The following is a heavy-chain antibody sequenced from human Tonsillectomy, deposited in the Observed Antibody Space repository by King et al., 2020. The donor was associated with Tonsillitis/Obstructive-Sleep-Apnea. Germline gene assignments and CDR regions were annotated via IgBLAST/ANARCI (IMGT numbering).Heavy chain of an antibody. V-gene: IGHV4-39*01. CDR1: GGSISSSSYY. CDR2: IYYSGST. D-gene: IGHD5-18*01. CDR3: ASGVLRGYSYGYGY. J-gene: IGHJ4*02. Sequence: LQLQESGPGLVKPSETLSLTCTVSGGSISSSSYYWGWIRQPPGKGLEWIGSIYYSGSTHYNPSLKSRVTISVDTSKNQFSLKLSSVTAADTAVYYCASGVLRGYSYGYGYWGQGTLVTVSS.